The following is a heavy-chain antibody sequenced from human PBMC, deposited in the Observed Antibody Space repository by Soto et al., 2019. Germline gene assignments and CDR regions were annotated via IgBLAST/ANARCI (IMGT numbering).Heavy chain of an antibody. CDR3: AAYPGGIIAAAGTHWFDP. J-gene: IGHJ5*02. D-gene: IGHD6-13*01. V-gene: IGHV4-59*08. Sequence: ETLSLTCTVSGGSISSYYWSWIRQPPGKGLEWIGYIYYSGSTNYNPSLKSRVTISVDTSKNQFSLKLSSVTAADTAVYYCAAYPGGIIAAAGTHWFDPWGQGTLVTVSS. CDR2: IYYSGST. CDR1: GGSISSYY.